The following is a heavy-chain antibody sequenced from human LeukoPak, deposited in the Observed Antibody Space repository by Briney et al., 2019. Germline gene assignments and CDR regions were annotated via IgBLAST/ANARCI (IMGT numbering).Heavy chain of an antibody. D-gene: IGHD4-11*01. CDR1: GFTFSSYA. J-gene: IGHJ6*03. Sequence: GVSLRLSCAASGFTFSSYAMSWVRQAPGKGLEWISHISNFGDIIHYADSVEGRFTISRDNAKNSLYLQMNSLRAEDTAVYYCAKDATAVIGTVYMDVWGKGTTVTISS. CDR2: ISNFGDII. CDR3: AKDATAVIGTVYMDV. V-gene: IGHV3-48*03.